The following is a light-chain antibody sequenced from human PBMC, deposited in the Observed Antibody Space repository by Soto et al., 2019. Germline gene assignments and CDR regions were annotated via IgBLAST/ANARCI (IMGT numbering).Light chain of an antibody. J-gene: IGKJ1*01. Sequence: ETVLTQSPGTLSLSPGERATLSCRASQSVRSNYLAWYQQKPGQAPRLLIYNSSTRATGIPDRFSGSGSGTDFPLTISRLEPEDFALYYCQQYRDLPQTFGQGTQV. V-gene: IGKV3-20*01. CDR2: NSS. CDR1: QSVRSNY. CDR3: QQYRDLPQT.